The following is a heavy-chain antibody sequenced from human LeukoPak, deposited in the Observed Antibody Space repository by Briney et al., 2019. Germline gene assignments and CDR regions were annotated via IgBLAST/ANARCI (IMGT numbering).Heavy chain of an antibody. CDR1: GGTFSSYA. Sequence: ASVKVSCKASGGTFSSYAISWVRQAPGQGLERMGGIIPIFGTANYAQKLQGRVTMTTDTSTSTAYMELRSLRSDDTAVYYCARYSPGTYYYDSSGYTGGWFDPWGQGTLVTVSS. V-gene: IGHV1-69*05. J-gene: IGHJ5*02. CDR3: ARYSPGTYYYDSSGYTGGWFDP. CDR2: IIPIFGTA. D-gene: IGHD3-22*01.